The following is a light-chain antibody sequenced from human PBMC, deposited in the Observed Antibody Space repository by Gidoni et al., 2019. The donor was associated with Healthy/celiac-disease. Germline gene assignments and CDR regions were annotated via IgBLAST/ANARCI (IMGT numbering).Light chain of an antibody. CDR1: QGISSY. V-gene: IGKV1-8*01. J-gene: IGKJ2*01. CDR2: AAS. CDR3: QQYYTYPYT. Sequence: AIRMTQSPSSFSASTGGRVTITCRASQGISSYLSWYQQKPGKAPKLLISAASTLQSGLPSRFSGSASWTYFTLTISCLQSEDFATYYCQQYYTYPYTFGQXTKLEIK.